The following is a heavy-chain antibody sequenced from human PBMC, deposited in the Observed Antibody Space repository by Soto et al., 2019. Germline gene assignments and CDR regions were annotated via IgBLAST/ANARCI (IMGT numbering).Heavy chain of an antibody. D-gene: IGHD6-13*01. V-gene: IGHV3-30*04. CDR1: GFTFSTYA. CDR3: VREGIDGGSWGFFDS. J-gene: IGHJ4*02. CDR2: ISYDGRST. Sequence: QVQLVDSGGGVVQPGRSLRLSCAASGFTFSTYAMHWVHQAPGKGLEWVAFISYDGRSTYSADSVRGRFTISRDNSKNTLYLQMNSLRPEDTAAYYCVREGIDGGSWGFFDSWGQGTLVTVAS.